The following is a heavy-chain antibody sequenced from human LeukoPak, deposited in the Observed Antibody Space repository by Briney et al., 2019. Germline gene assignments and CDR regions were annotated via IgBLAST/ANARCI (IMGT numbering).Heavy chain of an antibody. CDR2: ISSSSSYI. D-gene: IGHD3-9*01. CDR1: GFTFSSYN. CDR3: ANINFDYLDNY. J-gene: IGHJ4*02. Sequence: GGSLRLSCAASGFTFSSYNMNWVRQAPGKGLEWVSSISSSSSYIYYADSVKGRFTVSRDNSKNTLYLQMNSLRAEDTAVYYCANINFDYLDNYWGQGTLVTVSS. V-gene: IGHV3-21*01.